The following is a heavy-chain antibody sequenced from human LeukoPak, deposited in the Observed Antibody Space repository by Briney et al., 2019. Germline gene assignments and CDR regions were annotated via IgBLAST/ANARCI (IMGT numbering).Heavy chain of an antibody. CDR2: IIPIFGTA. Sequence: ASVKVSCKASGYTFTGYYMHWVRQAPGQGLEWMGGIIPIFGTANYAQKFQGRVTITTDESTSTAYMELSSLRSEDTAVYYCARGPGVVYYYYYYMDVWGKGTTVTVSS. D-gene: IGHD2-21*01. CDR3: ARGPGVVYYYYYYMDV. V-gene: IGHV1-69*05. CDR1: GYTFTGYY. J-gene: IGHJ6*03.